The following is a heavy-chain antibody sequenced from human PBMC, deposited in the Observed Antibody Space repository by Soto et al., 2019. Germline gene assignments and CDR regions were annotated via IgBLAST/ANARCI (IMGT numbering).Heavy chain of an antibody. CDR1: GYRFASYW. Sequence: GESLKISCQGSGYRFASYWIGWVRQMPGKGLEWMGIIYPGDSDTRYSPSFQGQVTISADKSISTAYLQWSSLKASDTAMYYCARTPGIVGPYDTFDSWGPGTMVTV. J-gene: IGHJ3*02. CDR3: ARTPGIVGPYDTFDS. CDR2: IYPGDSDT. D-gene: IGHD1-26*01. V-gene: IGHV5-51*01.